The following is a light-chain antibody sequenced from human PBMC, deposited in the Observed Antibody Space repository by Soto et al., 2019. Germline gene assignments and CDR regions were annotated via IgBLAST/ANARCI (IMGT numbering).Light chain of an antibody. CDR1: QSVSNNY. V-gene: IGKV3-20*01. Sequence: EVVLTQSPATLSLSPGERATLSCRASQSVSNNYLAWYQQKPGQGPRLLIYGASSRATGIPDRFSGSGSGTGFTLTISRLEPEDFAVYYCQQYGTPPQTFGQGTKVDI. CDR2: GAS. J-gene: IGKJ1*01. CDR3: QQYGTPPQT.